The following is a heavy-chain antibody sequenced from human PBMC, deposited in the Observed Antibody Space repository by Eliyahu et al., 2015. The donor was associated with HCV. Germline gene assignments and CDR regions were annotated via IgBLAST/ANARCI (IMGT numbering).Heavy chain of an antibody. V-gene: IGHV1-24*01. J-gene: IGHJ4*02. D-gene: IGHD3-10*01. Sequence: WMGGFDPEDGETIYAQKFQGRVTMTEDTSTDTAYMELSSLRSEDTAVYYCATVSSGSGTLVPEYPDYWGQGTLVTVSS. CDR3: ATVSSGSGTLVPEYPDY. CDR2: FDPEDGET.